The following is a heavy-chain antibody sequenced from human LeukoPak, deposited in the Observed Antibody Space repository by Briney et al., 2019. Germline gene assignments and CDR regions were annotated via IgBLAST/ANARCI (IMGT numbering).Heavy chain of an antibody. CDR1: GFTFSIYG. CDR2: IRYDGSNK. Sequence: SGGSLRLSCAASGFTFSIYGMHWVRQAPGKGLEWLAFIRYDGSNKYYEDSVKGRFTISRDNSKHTLYLKMNSMRAEDTAVYSCAKDGMDSDTAMATRPYYYMDVWGKGTTVTISS. D-gene: IGHD5-18*01. CDR3: AKDGMDSDTAMATRPYYYMDV. V-gene: IGHV3-30*02. J-gene: IGHJ6*03.